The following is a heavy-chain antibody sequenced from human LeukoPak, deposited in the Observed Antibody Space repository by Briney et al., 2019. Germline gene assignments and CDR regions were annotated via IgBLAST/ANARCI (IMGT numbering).Heavy chain of an antibody. J-gene: IGHJ3*02. V-gene: IGHV3-23*01. D-gene: IGHD6-13*01. CDR2: ISGGGDST. CDR3: AKVGSRTHIAAAAHGAFDI. CDR1: GFTFSTYA. Sequence: GGSLRLSCAASGFTFSTYAMAWVRQAPGKGLEWVSGISGGGDSTYYAVSVRGRFTTSKDISKNTLYLQMNSPRAEDTAVYYCAKVGSRTHIAAAAHGAFDIWGQGTMVTVSS.